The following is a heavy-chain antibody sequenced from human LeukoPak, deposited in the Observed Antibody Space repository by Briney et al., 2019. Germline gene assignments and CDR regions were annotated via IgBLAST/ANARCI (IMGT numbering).Heavy chain of an antibody. Sequence: GGSLRLSCAASGFTFSSYGTHWVRQAPGKGLEWVAVIWYDGSNKYYADSVKGRFTISRDNSKNTLYLQMNSLRAEDTAVYYCARDGGTQDDYGDYYYYYGMDVWGQGTTVTVSS. J-gene: IGHJ6*02. CDR3: ARDGGTQDDYGDYYYYYGMDV. CDR1: GFTFSSYG. D-gene: IGHD4-17*01. V-gene: IGHV3-33*01. CDR2: IWYDGSNK.